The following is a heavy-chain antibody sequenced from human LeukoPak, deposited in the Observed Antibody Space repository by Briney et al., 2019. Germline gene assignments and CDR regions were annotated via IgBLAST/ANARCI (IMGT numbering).Heavy chain of an antibody. CDR2: IIPIFGTS. CDR1: GGSFNAYA. J-gene: IGHJ4*02. Sequence: SVKVSCKASGGSFNAYAISWVRQAPGQGLEWMGGIIPIFGTSNYAQKLQGRVTISTDESTSTAYMEVSSLRSEDTAIYYCARELDASMETAYDYWGQGTLVTVSS. D-gene: IGHD5-18*01. V-gene: IGHV1-69*05. CDR3: ARELDASMETAYDY.